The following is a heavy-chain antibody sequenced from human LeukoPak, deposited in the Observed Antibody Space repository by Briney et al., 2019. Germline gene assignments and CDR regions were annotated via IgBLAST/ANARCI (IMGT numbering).Heavy chain of an antibody. CDR3: AKDFRFDCSGGSCYPYYFDY. CDR2: ISYDGSNE. D-gene: IGHD2-15*01. J-gene: IGHJ4*02. Sequence: PGGSLRLSCAASGFTFSSYGMQWVRQAPGKGVEGVAGISYDGSNEYYADSVKGRFTISRDNSKNTLYLQMNSLRAEDTAVYYCAKDFRFDCSGGSCYPYYFDYWGQGTLVTVSS. CDR1: GFTFSSYG. V-gene: IGHV3-30*18.